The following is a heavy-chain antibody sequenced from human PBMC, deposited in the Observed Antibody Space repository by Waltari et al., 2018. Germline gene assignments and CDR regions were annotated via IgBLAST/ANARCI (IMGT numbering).Heavy chain of an antibody. J-gene: IGHJ4*02. CDR3: ARHVVGAIVFDY. V-gene: IGHV3-7*01. D-gene: IGHD1-26*01. CDR2: IKEDGSEK. Sequence: EVQLVESGGGLVQPGGSLRLSCAASGFTFSNYRMSWVRQAPGKGPEWGANIKEDGSEKYYVDSVKGRLTSSRDNAKNSLYLQMNSLRAEDTAVYYCARHVVGAIVFDYWGQGTLVTVSS. CDR1: GFTFSNYR.